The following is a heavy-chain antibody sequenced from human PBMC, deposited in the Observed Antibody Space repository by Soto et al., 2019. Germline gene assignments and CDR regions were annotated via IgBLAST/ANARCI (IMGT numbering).Heavy chain of an antibody. J-gene: IGHJ4*02. CDR2: ISGSGGNT. CDR1: GFSFSYFA. CDR3: AKDRGGSGWSTLDH. V-gene: IGHV3-23*01. D-gene: IGHD6-19*01. Sequence: EVQLLESGGSLVHPGGSLRLSCAASGFSFSYFAMSWVRQAPGKGLEWVAVISGSGGNTYYADSVKGRFTISRDNSKNTLFLQMNSLRDEDTAVYYCAKDRGGSGWSTLDHWGQGTLVTVSS.